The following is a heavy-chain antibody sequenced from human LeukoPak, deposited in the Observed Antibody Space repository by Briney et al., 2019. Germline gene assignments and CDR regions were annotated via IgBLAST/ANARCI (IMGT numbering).Heavy chain of an antibody. CDR3: ARKGPGRFGWFNP. CDR1: GFTFSSYE. Sequence: GGSLRLSCAAPGFTFSSYEMNWVRQAPGKGLEWGSYTSSSGSTIYYADSVKGLFTISRDNAKNSLYLQMNSLRAEDTAVYYCARKGPGRFGWFNPWGQGTLVTVSS. V-gene: IGHV3-48*03. J-gene: IGHJ5*02. CDR2: TSSSGSTI. D-gene: IGHD3-3*01.